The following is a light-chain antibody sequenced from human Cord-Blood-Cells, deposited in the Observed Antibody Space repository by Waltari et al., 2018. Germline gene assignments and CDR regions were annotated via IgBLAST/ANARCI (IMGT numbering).Light chain of an antibody. CDR1: QRIRSY. V-gene: IGKV1-39*01. J-gene: IGKJ5*01. Sequence: RVTITCRASQRIRSYLNLYQQKPGKAPTLLLYAASSLQSGVPSRCSGSGSGTEFTLTISSLQPEDFATYYCQQSYRTPITFCQGTRLEIK. CDR3: QQSYRTPIT. CDR2: AAS.